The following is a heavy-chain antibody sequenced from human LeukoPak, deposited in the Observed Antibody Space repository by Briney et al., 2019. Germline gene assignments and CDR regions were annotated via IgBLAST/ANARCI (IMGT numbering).Heavy chain of an antibody. D-gene: IGHD6-6*01. CDR1: GLTFSSYG. CDR3: ARDSSSSVYYYYGMDV. CDR2: IWYDGSNK. Sequence: PGGSLRLSCAASGLTFSSYGMHWVRQAPGKGLEWVAVIWYDGSNKYYADSVKGRFTISRDNSKNTLYLQMNSLRAEDTAVYYCARDSSSSVYYYYGMDVWGQGTTVTVSS. J-gene: IGHJ6*02. V-gene: IGHV3-33*01.